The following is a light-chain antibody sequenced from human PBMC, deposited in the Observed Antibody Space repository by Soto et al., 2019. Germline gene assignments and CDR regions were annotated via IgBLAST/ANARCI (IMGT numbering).Light chain of an antibody. CDR3: NAQADNGKDV. J-gene: IGLJ1*01. V-gene: IGLV2-8*01. CDR2: EVS. CDR1: SNDVGHSSF. Sequence: QSVLTQPPSASGSPGQSVTISCTGTSNDVGHSSFISWYQQHPGKGPKLIIYEVSKRPSGVPDRFSGSKSGNTASLSVSGLQDEDEADYFCNAQADNGKDVFGTGTKVTVL.